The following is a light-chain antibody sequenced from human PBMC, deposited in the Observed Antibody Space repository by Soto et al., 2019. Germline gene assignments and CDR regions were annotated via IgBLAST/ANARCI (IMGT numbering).Light chain of an antibody. CDR3: QQYNTFWT. V-gene: IGKV1-5*01. CDR2: DVS. J-gene: IGKJ1*01. Sequence: DIQMTQSPSTLSASVGDRVTITCRASQTISSWLAWYQQKPGKASKLLIYDVSSLESGVPSRFSGSGSGTEFTLTISSLQPDDFATYYCQQYNTFWTFGQGTKVEIK. CDR1: QTISSW.